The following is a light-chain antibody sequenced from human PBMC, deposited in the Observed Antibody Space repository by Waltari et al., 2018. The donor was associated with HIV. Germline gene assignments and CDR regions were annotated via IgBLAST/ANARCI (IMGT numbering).Light chain of an antibody. V-gene: IGLV3-21*02. CDR2: DDS. Sequence: SYVLTQPPSVSVAPGQTARITCGGNHIGGKSVQWNRQRQGQAPVLVVYDDSDRPSGIPERFSGSNSGNTATLTISRVEAGDEADYFCQVWDFNSDHVVFGGGTKLTVL. CDR1: HIGGKS. J-gene: IGLJ2*01. CDR3: QVWDFNSDHVV.